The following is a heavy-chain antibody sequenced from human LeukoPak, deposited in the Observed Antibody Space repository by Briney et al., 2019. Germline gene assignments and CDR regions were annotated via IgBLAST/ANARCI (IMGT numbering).Heavy chain of an antibody. Sequence: SETLSLTCTVSGYSISSGYYWGWIRQPPGKGLEWIGSISYSGNTFYHPSLKSRVAISGDTSKNQFSLNLRSVTAADTAVYYCARDICGYNYGCFDSWGQGTLVTVSS. CDR3: ARDICGYNYGCFDS. CDR2: ISYSGNT. V-gene: IGHV4-38-2*02. J-gene: IGHJ4*02. CDR1: GYSISSGYY. D-gene: IGHD5-18*01.